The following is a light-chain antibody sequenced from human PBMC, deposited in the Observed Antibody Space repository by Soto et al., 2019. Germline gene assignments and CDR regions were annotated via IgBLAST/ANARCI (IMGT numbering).Light chain of an antibody. Sequence: DIQRTQSPSTLCASVVDRVTITCRASQSISSWLAWYQQKPGKAPKLLIYAASTLQSGVPSRFSGSGSGTDFTLTISSLQPEDFATYYCQQLNSYPLFGQGTRLEI. J-gene: IGKJ5*01. CDR2: AAS. CDR1: QSISSW. V-gene: IGKV1-5*01. CDR3: QQLNSYPL.